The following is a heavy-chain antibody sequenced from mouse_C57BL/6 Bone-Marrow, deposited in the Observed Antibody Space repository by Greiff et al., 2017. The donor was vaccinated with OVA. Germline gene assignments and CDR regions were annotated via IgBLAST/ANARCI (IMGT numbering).Heavy chain of an antibody. J-gene: IGHJ2*01. Sequence: EVQLVESGGGLVQPGDSLSLSCAASGFTFTNYYISWVRQPPGTALEWLAFIRNKPNGSTTEYSASVKGRFTISRDNSQSILYLQMNALRAEDSATYYCARYKGRVAVDYFDYWGQGTALTVSS. D-gene: IGHD1-1*01. V-gene: IGHV7-3*01. CDR3: ARYKGRVAVDYFDY. CDR1: GFTFTNYY. CDR2: IRNKPNGSTT.